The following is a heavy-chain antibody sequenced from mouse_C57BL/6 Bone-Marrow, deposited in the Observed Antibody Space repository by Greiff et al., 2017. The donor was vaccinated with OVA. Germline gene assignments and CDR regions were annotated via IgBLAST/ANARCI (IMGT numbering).Heavy chain of an antibody. J-gene: IGHJ2*01. CDR1: GYAFTNYL. CDR2: INPGSGGT. CDR3: ARSSTTVVERNY. Sequence: QVQLQQSGAELVRPGTSVKVSCKASGYAFTNYLIEWVKQRPGQGLEWIGVINPGSGGTNYNEKFKGKATLTADKSSSTAYMQLSSLTSEDAAVYFCARSSTTVVERNYWGQGTTLTVSS. D-gene: IGHD1-1*01. V-gene: IGHV1-54*01.